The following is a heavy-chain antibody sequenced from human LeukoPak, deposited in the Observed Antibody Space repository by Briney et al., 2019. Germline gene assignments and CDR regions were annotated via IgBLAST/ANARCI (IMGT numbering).Heavy chain of an antibody. Sequence: SETLSLTCTVSGGSISSSSYYWGWIRQPPGKGLEWIGSIYYSGSTYYNPSLKSRVTISVDTSKNQFSLKLNSMTAADTAVYYCARHVSDGGSVDAFDIWGQGTMVTVSS. D-gene: IGHD5/OR15-5a*01. CDR1: GGSISSSSYY. J-gene: IGHJ3*02. V-gene: IGHV4-39*01. CDR3: ARHVSDGGSVDAFDI. CDR2: IYYSGST.